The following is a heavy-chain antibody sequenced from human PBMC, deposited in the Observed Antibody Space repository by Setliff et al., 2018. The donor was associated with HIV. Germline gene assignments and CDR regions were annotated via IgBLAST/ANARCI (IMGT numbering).Heavy chain of an antibody. D-gene: IGHD3-3*01. J-gene: IGHJ6*03. CDR2: INWNGRRT. Sequence: SWVRQVPGKGLEWVSGINWNGRRTGYGDSVKGRFTVSRDNAKNSLFLQMNSLRAEDTAVYYCAREQILELWYYMDVWGKGTTVTVSS. V-gene: IGHV3-20*03. CDR3: AREQILELWYYMDV.